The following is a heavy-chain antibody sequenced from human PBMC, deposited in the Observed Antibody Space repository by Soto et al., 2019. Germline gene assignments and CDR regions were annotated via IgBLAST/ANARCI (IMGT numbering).Heavy chain of an antibody. CDR3: ARDRPDNLNSFDAFDI. Sequence: WESLCRTWAVSGGSVSRVDHYVGWWLQPPGKGLEWIAYISQSGSASYNSSLKSRVTISIDMYKNQFYLRLRSVTAADTAVYYCARDRPDNLNSFDAFDIWGPGTLVTAS. CDR2: ISQSGSA. CDR1: GGSVSRVDHY. V-gene: IGHV4-61*08. J-gene: IGHJ3*02. D-gene: IGHD1-1*01.